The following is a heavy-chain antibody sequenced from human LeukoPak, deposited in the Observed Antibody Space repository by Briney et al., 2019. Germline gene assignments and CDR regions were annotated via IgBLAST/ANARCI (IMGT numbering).Heavy chain of an antibody. CDR3: AIAEHKRGTNSGSAY. D-gene: IGHD1-26*01. CDR2: IWYDGSNK. J-gene: IGHJ4*02. Sequence: GGSLRLSCAASGFTFSSYGMEWVRQAPGKGLEWVAVIWYDGSNKYYADSVKGRYTISRDNSKNTLYLQMNSLRAEDTAVYYCAIAEHKRGTNSGSAYWDQGTLVTVSS. CDR1: GFTFSSYG. V-gene: IGHV3-33*01.